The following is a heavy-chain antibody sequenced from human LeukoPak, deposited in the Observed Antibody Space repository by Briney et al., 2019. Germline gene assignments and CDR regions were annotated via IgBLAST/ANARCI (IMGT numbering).Heavy chain of an antibody. J-gene: IGHJ4*02. CDR2: IKGDESYT. Sequence: PGGSLRLTCAASGFTYSRYWMHWGRQVPGKGLVWVARIKGDESYTFYADSVKGRFTISRDNAKNPLYLQMNSLRAEDTAVYYCASQADSAYGDYNWGQGTLVTVSS. CDR1: GFTYSRYW. D-gene: IGHD4-17*01. V-gene: IGHV3-74*01. CDR3: ASQADSAYGDYN.